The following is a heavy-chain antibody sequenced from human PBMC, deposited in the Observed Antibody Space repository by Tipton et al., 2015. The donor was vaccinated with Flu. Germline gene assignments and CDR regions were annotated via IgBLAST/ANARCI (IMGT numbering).Heavy chain of an antibody. D-gene: IGHD2/OR15-2a*01. CDR1: GGSITSGNYY. J-gene: IGHJ3*02. CDR3: ARVRINFDI. CDR2: IYYSGST. Sequence: TLSLTCSISGGSITSGNYYWGWIRQPPGKGLEWIGNIYYSGSTYYNPSLKSRVTISVETSKNQFSLKLSSVTAADTAVYYCARVRINFDIWGQGTMVTVSS. V-gene: IGHV4-39*01.